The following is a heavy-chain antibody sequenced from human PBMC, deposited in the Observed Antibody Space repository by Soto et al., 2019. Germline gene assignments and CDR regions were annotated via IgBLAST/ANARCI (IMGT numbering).Heavy chain of an antibody. CDR3: VRDRVGAQRQDC. Sequence: EVELVESGGGLVQPGGSLRLTFAASGFTFSVYSMNWVRQAPGKGLEWVSYISSVSTTIYYADSVQGRFPIPRDNAKNSLYLQMNSLTAEDTAVYDCVRDRVGAQRQDCWGQGTLVTVSS. CDR2: ISSVSTTI. J-gene: IGHJ4*02. D-gene: IGHD1-26*01. CDR1: GFTFSVYS. V-gene: IGHV3-48*01.